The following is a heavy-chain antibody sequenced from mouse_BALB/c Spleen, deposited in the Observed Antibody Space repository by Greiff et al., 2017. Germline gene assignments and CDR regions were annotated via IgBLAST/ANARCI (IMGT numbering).Heavy chain of an antibody. V-gene: IGHV5-17*02. J-gene: IGHJ2*01. D-gene: IGHD2-5*01. CDR2: ISSGSSTI. CDR3: DRSGSNYPYYFDY. CDR1: GFTFSSFG. Sequence: EVQLVESGGGLVQPGGSRKLSCAASGFTFSSFGMHWVRQAPEKGLEWVAYISSGSSTIYYANTVKGRFTISRDNPKNTLFLQMTSLRSEDTTMYYCDRSGSNYPYYFDYWGQGTTLTVSS.